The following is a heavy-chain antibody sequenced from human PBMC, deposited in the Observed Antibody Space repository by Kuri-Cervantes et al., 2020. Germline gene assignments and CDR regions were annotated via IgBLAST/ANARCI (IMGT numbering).Heavy chain of an antibody. V-gene: IGHV3-33*01. CDR1: GFTFSSYG. CDR2: IWYDGSNK. D-gene: IGHD6-13*01. CDR3: ARADSFGSSWYYYYGMDV. J-gene: IGHJ6*02. Sequence: GGSLRLSCAAPGFTFSSYGMHWVRQAPGKGLEWVAVIWYDGSNKYYADSVKGRFTISRDNSKNTLYLQMNSLRAEDTAVYYCARADSFGSSWYYYYGMDVWGQGTTVTVSS.